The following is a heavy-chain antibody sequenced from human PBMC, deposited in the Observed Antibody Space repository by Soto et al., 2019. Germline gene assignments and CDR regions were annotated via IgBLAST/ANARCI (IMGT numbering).Heavy chain of an antibody. V-gene: IGHV3-64*01. Sequence: GGSLRLSCAASGFTFSSYAMHWVRQAPGKGLEYVSAITSNGGNTDYASSVKGRFTISRDNSKNTLYLQMGSLRAEDMAVYYCARDQDIVAKGVDYWGQGTLVTVSS. CDR2: ITSNGGNT. CDR3: ARDQDIVAKGVDY. D-gene: IGHD5-12*01. J-gene: IGHJ4*02. CDR1: GFTFSSYA.